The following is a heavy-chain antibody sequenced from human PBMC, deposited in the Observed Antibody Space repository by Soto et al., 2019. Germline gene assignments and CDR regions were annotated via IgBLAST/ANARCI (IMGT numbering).Heavy chain of an antibody. CDR2: ISGSGGST. D-gene: IGHD6-13*01. V-gene: IGHV3-23*01. Sequence: PGGSLRLSCAASGFTFSSYAMSWVRQAPGEGLEWVSAISGSGGSTYYADSVKGRFTISRDNSKNTLYLQMNSLRAEDTAVYYCAKGGSSWYAASAFDIWGQGTMVTVSS. CDR3: AKGGSSWYAASAFDI. CDR1: GFTFSSYA. J-gene: IGHJ3*02.